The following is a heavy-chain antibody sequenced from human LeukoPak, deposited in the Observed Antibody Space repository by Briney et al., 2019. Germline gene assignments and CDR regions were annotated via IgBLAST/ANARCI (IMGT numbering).Heavy chain of an antibody. J-gene: IGHJ4*02. CDR2: IHSSGTIM. V-gene: IGHV3-48*03. D-gene: IGHD3-10*02. CDR1: GFTFSSHE. Sequence: PGGSLRLSCAASGFTFSSHEMNWVRQAPGKGLEWVSYIHSSGTIMYYADSVKGRFTISRDNVENSLYLQMNSLRAEDTAVYYCARSPLFDVTNFDYWGQGTLVTVSS. CDR3: ARSPLFDVTNFDY.